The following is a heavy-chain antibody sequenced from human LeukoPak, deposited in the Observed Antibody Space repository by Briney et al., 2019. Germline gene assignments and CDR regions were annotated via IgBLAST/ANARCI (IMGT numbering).Heavy chain of an antibody. CDR3: AKDEHGNYGTIDY. Sequence: PGRSLRLSCAASGFTFDDYAMHWVRQAPGKGLEWVSGISWNSRTIGYVDSVKGRFTISRDNAKNSLYLQMNSLRAEDTALNYCAKDEHGNYGTIDYWGQGTLVTVSS. D-gene: IGHD4-17*01. J-gene: IGHJ4*02. V-gene: IGHV3-9*01. CDR1: GFTFDDYA. CDR2: ISWNSRTI.